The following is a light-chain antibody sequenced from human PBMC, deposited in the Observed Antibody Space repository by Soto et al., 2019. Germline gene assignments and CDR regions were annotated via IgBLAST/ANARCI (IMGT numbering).Light chain of an antibody. CDR1: QSVSSY. CDR2: DAS. J-gene: IGKJ1*01. Sequence: IVLTQSPATLSWSPGERATLSCRASQSVSSYLAWYQQRPGQAPRLLIYDASNRATGIPARFSGSGSGTDFTLTISSLEPEDFAVYYCQQRSNWPPWTFGQGTKVDIK. CDR3: QQRSNWPPWT. V-gene: IGKV3-11*01.